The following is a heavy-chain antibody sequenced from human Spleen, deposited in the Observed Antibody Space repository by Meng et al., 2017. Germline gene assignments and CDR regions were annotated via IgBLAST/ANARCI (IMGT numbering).Heavy chain of an antibody. V-gene: IGHV4-38-2*01. CDR1: GYSITGSYN. J-gene: IGHJ4*02. Sequence: SETLSLTCAVSGYSITGSYNWGWIRQPPGKGLEWIGSIYHSGSTYYNPSLKSRVTISVDTSKNQFSLKLSSVTAADTAVYYCAGLWFGELESNYFDYWGQGTLVTVSS. D-gene: IGHD3-10*01. CDR3: AGLWFGELESNYFDY. CDR2: IYHSGST.